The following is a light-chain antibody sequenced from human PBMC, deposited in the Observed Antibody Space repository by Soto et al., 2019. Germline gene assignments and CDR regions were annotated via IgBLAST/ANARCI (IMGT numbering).Light chain of an antibody. CDR1: SSNIGAGYD. V-gene: IGLV1-40*01. J-gene: IGLJ1*01. Sequence: QSVLTQSPSVSGAPGQRVTISCTGSSSNIGAGYDVHWYQQLPGTAPKLLIYGNNNRPSGVPDRFSASKSGTSASLAIAGLQPEDEADYYCSSYTTSNPRQIVFGTGTKVTV. CDR2: GNN. CDR3: SSYTTSNPRQIV.